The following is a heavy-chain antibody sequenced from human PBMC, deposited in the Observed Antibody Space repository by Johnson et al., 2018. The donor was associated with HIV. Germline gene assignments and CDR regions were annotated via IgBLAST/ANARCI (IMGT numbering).Heavy chain of an antibody. CDR3: AKDWARIAAAQFDI. CDR1: GFTFSSYG. V-gene: IGHV3-30*18. Sequence: QVQLVESGGGVVQPGRSLRLSCAASGFTFSSYGMHWVRQAPGKGLEWVAVISYDGSNKYYADSVKGRFTISRDNSKNTLYLQMNSLRAEDTAVYYCAKDWARIAAAQFDIWGQGTMVTVSS. J-gene: IGHJ3*02. D-gene: IGHD6-13*01. CDR2: ISYDGSNK.